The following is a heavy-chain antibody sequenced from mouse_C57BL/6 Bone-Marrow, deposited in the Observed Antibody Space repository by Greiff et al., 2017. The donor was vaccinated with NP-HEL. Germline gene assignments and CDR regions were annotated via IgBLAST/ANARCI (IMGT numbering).Heavy chain of an antibody. Sequence: EVQLVESGGGLVQPKGSLKLSCAASGFSFNTYAMNWVRQAPGKGLEWVARIRSKSNNYATYYADSVKDRFTISRDDSESMLYLQMNNLKTEDTAMYYCVSHYEAYAMDYWGQGTSVTVSS. V-gene: IGHV10-1*01. CDR2: IRSKSNNYAT. J-gene: IGHJ4*01. CDR1: GFSFNTYA. CDR3: VSHYEAYAMDY. D-gene: IGHD2-12*01.